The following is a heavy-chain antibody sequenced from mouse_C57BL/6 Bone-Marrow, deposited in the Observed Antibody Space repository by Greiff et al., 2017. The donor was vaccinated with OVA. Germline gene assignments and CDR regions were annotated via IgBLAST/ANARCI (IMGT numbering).Heavy chain of an antibody. CDR1: GYTFTDYY. CDR2: INPNNGGT. D-gene: IGHD1-1*01. V-gene: IGHV1-26*01. Sequence: VQLQQSGPELVKPGASVKISCKASGYTFTDYYMNWVKQSHGKSLEWIGDINPNNGGTSYNQKFKGKATLTVDKSSSTAYMELRSLTSEDSVVYYCASYYYGSSYFYWYFDVWGTGTTVTVSS. CDR3: ASYYYGSSYFYWYFDV. J-gene: IGHJ1*03.